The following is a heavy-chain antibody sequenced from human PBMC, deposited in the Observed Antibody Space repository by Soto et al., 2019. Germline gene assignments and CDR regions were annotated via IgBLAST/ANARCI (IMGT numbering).Heavy chain of an antibody. V-gene: IGHV4-39*01. CDR1: GGSISSIRYS. CDR3: ASGGGVAAAGWFDP. J-gene: IGHJ5*02. CDR2: IYYSGNT. Sequence: SETLSLTCTVSGGSISSIRYSWGWIRQPPGKGLEWIGSIYYSGNTYYNPSLKSRVTISVDTSKNQFSLILRSVTAADTAAYYCASGGGVAAAGWFDPWGQGTLVTVSS. D-gene: IGHD3-16*01.